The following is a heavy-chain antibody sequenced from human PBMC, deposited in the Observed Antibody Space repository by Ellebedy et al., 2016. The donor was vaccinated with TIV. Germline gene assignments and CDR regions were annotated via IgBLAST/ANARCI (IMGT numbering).Heavy chain of an antibody. Sequence: GESLKISCAASGFTFSHYWMSWVRQAPGKGPEWVANINQHGSEKYYVDSVKGRFTVARDNANNSLYLQMDSLRAEDTAVYYCATDEGIYWGQGTLVTVSS. CDR1: GFTFSHYW. CDR3: ATDEGIY. D-gene: IGHD3-10*01. V-gene: IGHV3-7*03. J-gene: IGHJ4*02. CDR2: INQHGSEK.